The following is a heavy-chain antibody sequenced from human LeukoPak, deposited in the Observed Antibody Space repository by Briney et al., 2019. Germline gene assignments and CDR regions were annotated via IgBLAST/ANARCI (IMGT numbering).Heavy chain of an antibody. J-gene: IGHJ6*02. V-gene: IGHV1-18*01. CDR3: ARDRDPYYYYYYGMDV. CDR2: MNPNSGNT. D-gene: IGHD5-24*01. CDR1: GYTFTSYD. Sequence: GASVKVSCKASGYTFTSYDINWVRQATGQGLEWMGWMNPNSGNTNYAQKLQGRVTMTTDTSTSTAYMELRSLTSDDTAVYYCARDRDPYYYYYYGMDVWGQGTTVTVSS.